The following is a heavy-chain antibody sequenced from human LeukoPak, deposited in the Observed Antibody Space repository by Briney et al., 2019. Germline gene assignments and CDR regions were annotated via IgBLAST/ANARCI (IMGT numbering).Heavy chain of an antibody. CDR2: ISYDGSNK. CDR3: ARNQDPTYCSGGSCYSFGYYYYGMDV. Sequence: TGGSLRLSCAASGFTFSSYAMHWVRQAPGKGLEWVAVISYDGSNKYYADSVKGRFTISRDNSKNTLYLQMNGLRAEDTAVYYCARNQDPTYCSGGSCYSFGYYYYGMDVWGQGTTVTVSS. V-gene: IGHV3-30-3*01. CDR1: GFTFSSYA. J-gene: IGHJ6*02. D-gene: IGHD2-15*01.